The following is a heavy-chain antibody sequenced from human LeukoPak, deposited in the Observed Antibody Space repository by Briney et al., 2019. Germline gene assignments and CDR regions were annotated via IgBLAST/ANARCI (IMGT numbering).Heavy chain of an antibody. CDR1: GGSIRSYY. CDR3: ARGWSWGRWDYGFRKDWFDP. CDR2: ISYSGTT. Sequence: PSETLSLTCTVSGGSIRSYYWSWIRQPPGKGLEWIAYISYSGTTNYNPSLKSRVTTSVDTSKNQFSLKLTSVTAADTAVYYCARGWSWGRWDYGFRKDWFDPWGQGTLVTVSS. V-gene: IGHV4-59*01. J-gene: IGHJ5*02. D-gene: IGHD3-10*01.